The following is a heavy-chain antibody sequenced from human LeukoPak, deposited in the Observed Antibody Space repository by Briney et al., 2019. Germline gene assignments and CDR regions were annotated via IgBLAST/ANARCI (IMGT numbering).Heavy chain of an antibody. CDR1: GFTFSSYA. D-gene: IGHD2-15*01. V-gene: IGHV3-23*01. Sequence: GGSLRLSCAASGFTFSSYAMSWVRQAPGKGLEWVSVISGSGGSTYYADSVKGRFTISRDNSKNTLYLQMNSLRAEDTAVYYCAFLVVDAFDIWGQGTMVTVSS. CDR3: AFLVVDAFDI. J-gene: IGHJ3*02. CDR2: ISGSGGST.